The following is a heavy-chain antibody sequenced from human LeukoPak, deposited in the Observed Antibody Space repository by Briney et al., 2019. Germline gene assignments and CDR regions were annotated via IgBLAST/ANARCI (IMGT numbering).Heavy chain of an antibody. V-gene: IGHV1-46*01. Sequence: ASEKVSCKASGYPFTSYYMHWVRQAPGQGLEWMGIINPSGGSTRYTQKFQDRVTRTRDTSTSTVDMELSSLRSEDTAVYYCARVSYGDYYDYWGQGTLVTVSS. CDR2: INPSGGST. J-gene: IGHJ4*02. CDR1: GYPFTSYY. D-gene: IGHD4-17*01. CDR3: ARVSYGDYYDY.